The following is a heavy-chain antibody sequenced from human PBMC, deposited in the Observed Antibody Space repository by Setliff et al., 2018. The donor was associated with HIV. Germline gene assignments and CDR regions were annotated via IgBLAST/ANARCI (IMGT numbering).Heavy chain of an antibody. Sequence: CKASGYTFIDYYIHWVRQAPGRGLEWMGWINTDNGITEYAENFQGRVAMTRDTSMSTAYMELNRLTFDDTAVYYCARDPYDTSENPYDPWGQGTLVTVSS. D-gene: IGHD3-16*01. CDR2: INTDNGIT. CDR1: GYTFIDYY. J-gene: IGHJ5*02. V-gene: IGHV1-2*02. CDR3: ARDPYDTSENPYDP.